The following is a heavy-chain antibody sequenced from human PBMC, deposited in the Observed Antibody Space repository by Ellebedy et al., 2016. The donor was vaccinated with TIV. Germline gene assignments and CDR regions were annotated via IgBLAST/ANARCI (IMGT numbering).Heavy chain of an antibody. V-gene: IGHV3-21*01. CDR3: ARDLDYYYGMDV. CDR1: GFTFSSYS. Sequence: GESLKISCAASGFTFSSYSMNWVRQAPGKGLEWVPSSSSSSYYIYYADSVKGRFTFSRDNAKNSLYLQMNSLRTEDTAVYYCARDLDYYYGMDVWGQGTTVTVSS. CDR2: SSSSSYYI. J-gene: IGHJ6*02.